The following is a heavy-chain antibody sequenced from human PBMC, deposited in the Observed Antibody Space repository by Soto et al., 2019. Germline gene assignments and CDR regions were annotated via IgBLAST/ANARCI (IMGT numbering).Heavy chain of an antibody. CDR2: ISHSGST. CDR1: GGSFSGYY. J-gene: IGHJ4*02. Sequence: QVQLQQWGAGLLKPSETLSLTCAVYGGSFSGYYWNWIRQPPGKGLEWIGEISHSGSTNYNPSLKSRVTISVDTSKNQFSLKLSSVTAADTAVYYCARGGKHLAPPGYLGQGTLVTVSS. CDR3: ARGGKHLAPPGY. V-gene: IGHV4-34*01.